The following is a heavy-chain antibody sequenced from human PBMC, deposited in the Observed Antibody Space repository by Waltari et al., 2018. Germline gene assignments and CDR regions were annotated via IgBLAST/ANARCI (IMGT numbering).Heavy chain of an antibody. D-gene: IGHD3-9*01. CDR1: GFNFNDYW. CDR3: ARASIDWYGVLVH. V-gene: IGHV3-74*01. J-gene: IGHJ4*02. CDR2: IKCGGTSA. Sequence: EVRLVESGGALVQPGGSLRLSCAASGFNFNDYWMHWVRQGPGKRLDWVSRIKCGGTSACYEDFAKGRFPLSRDSARNMIFLQMTSLRVEDTGTCYCARASIDWYGVLVHWGQGTLVTVSS.